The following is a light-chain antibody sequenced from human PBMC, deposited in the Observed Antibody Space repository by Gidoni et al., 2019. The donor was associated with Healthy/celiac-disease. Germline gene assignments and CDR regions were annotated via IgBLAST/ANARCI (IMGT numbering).Light chain of an antibody. CDR1: QSISSW. V-gene: IGKV1-5*03. CDR2: KAS. Sequence: DIQMTQSPSTLSASVGDRVTITCRASQSISSWLAWYQQQPGKAPKLLIYKASSLESGVPSRFSGSGSGTEFTLTISSLQPDDFATYYCQQYNSYLWTVGQGTKVEIK. CDR3: QQYNSYLWT. J-gene: IGKJ1*01.